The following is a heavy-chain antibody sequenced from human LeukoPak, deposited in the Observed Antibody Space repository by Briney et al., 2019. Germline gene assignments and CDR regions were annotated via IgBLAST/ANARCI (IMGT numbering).Heavy chain of an antibody. Sequence: SETLSLTCAVSGYSIGSGYYWVWIRQPPGKGLEWIGSVYHTGSTYYHPSLKSRVTISLDTSKNQFSLRLTSVTAADTALYYCASHYYANSGSLFDSWGRGSLVTVSS. CDR3: ASHYYANSGSLFDS. CDR1: GYSIGSGYY. V-gene: IGHV4-38-2*01. CDR2: VYHTGST. D-gene: IGHD3-22*01. J-gene: IGHJ4*02.